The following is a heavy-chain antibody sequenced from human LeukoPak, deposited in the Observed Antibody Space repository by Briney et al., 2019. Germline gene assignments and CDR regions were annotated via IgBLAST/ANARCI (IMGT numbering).Heavy chain of an antibody. D-gene: IGHD2-21*02. V-gene: IGHV3-15*01. Sequence: GGPLTLSCALSGFRFRNALKLEVGEATGKRLEEVGRIKSKTDGWTTDYAAPVKGRFTISRDDSKNTLYLQMNSLKTEDTAVYYCTTVWNCGGDCSDAFDIWGQGTMVTVSS. J-gene: IGHJ3*02. CDR2: IKSKTDGWTT. CDR3: TTVWNCGGDCSDAFDI. CDR1: GFRFRNAL.